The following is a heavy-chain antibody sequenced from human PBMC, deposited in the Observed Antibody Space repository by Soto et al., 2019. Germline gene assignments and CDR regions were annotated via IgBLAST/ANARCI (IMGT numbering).Heavy chain of an antibody. CDR1: GGSISSGDYY. CDR2: IYHSGST. Sequence: SETLSLTCTVSGGSISSGDYYWSWIRQPPGKGLEWIGYIYHSGSTYYNPSLKSRVTISVDTSKNQFSLKLSSVTAADTAVYYCARERPDGARLDPWGRGTLVTVSS. J-gene: IGHJ5*02. V-gene: IGHV4-30-4*01. CDR3: ARERPDGARLDP. D-gene: IGHD6-6*01.